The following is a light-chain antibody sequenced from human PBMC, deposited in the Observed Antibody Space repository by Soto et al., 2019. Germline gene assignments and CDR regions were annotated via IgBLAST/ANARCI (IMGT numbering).Light chain of an antibody. CDR1: QSVSSNY. V-gene: IGKV3-20*01. CDR3: QQYNDWPRT. Sequence: EVVLTQSPGTLSLSPGERATLSCMASQSVSSNYITWYQQKPGQAPRRLIFGASSRATGIPDRFSGSGSGTDFTLTISRLEPEDFAVYYCQQYNDWPRTFGQGTRLEIK. CDR2: GAS. J-gene: IGKJ5*01.